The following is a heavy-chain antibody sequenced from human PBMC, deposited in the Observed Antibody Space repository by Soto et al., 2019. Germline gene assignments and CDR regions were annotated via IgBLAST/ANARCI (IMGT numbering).Heavy chain of an antibody. D-gene: IGHD3-10*01. V-gene: IGHV3-74*01. CDR1: GFTFSSYW. Sequence: GGSLRLSCAASGFTFSSYWMHWVRQAPGKGLVWVSRINSDGSSTSYADSVKGRFTISRDNAKNTLYLQMNSLRAEDTAVYYCAREKTMVRGVITYRDKYWGQGTLDTVSS. CDR3: AREKTMVRGVITYRDKY. J-gene: IGHJ4*02. CDR2: INSDGSST.